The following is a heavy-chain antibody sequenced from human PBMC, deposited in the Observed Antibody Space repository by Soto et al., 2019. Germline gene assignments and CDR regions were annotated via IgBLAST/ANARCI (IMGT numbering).Heavy chain of an antibody. CDR1: GYTFTSYG. V-gene: IGHV1-18*01. D-gene: IGHD3-22*01. J-gene: IGHJ5*02. Sequence: GASVKVSCKASGYTFTSYGISWVRQAPGQGLEWMGWISAYNGNTNYAQKLQGRVTMTTDTSTSTAYMKLRSLRSDDTAVYYCASYIGYDSSGYYSRPRASAPTPWGQGTLVTVSS. CDR2: ISAYNGNT. CDR3: ASYIGYDSSGYYSRPRASAPTP.